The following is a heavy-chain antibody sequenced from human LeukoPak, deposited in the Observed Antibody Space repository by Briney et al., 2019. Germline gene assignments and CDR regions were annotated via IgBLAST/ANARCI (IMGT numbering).Heavy chain of an antibody. Sequence: GGSLRLSCAASGFTFSNHWMDWGRQAPGKGLMGVPGISRGASRTDCADSVKGRFTISREAAKNTLYLQVHSLRVEDTGVYFCARGGSDTAMANAYWGQGILVTVSS. CDR2: ISRGASRT. CDR3: ARGGSDTAMANAY. J-gene: IGHJ4*02. CDR1: GFTFSNHW. V-gene: IGHV3-74*01. D-gene: IGHD5-18*01.